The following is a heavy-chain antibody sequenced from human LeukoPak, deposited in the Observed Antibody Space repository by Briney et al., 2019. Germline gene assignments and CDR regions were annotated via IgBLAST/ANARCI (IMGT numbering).Heavy chain of an antibody. CDR3: ARESGGYYYKSDY. D-gene: IGHD3-22*01. J-gene: IGHJ4*02. CDR1: GFTFSSYS. V-gene: IGHV3-21*01. Sequence: GGSLRLSCAASGFTFSSYSMNWVRQAPGKGLEWVSSISSSSSYIYYADSVKGRFTISRDNAKNSLYLQMNSLRAEDTAVYYCARESGGYYYKSDYWGQGTLVTVSS. CDR2: ISSSSSYI.